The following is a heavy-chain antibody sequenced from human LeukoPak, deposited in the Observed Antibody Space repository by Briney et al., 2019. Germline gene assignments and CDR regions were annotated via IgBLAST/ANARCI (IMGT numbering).Heavy chain of an antibody. V-gene: IGHV4-30-2*01. CDR2: IYHSGST. CDR1: GGSISSGGYS. Sequence: SQTLSLTCAVSGGSISSGGYSWSWIRQPPGKGLEWIGYIYHSGSTYYNPSLKSRVTISVDRSKNQFSLKLSSVTAADTAVYYCARGGRRRFLEWLLSSPVSYFDYWGQGTLVTVSS. D-gene: IGHD3-3*01. CDR3: ARGGRRRFLEWLLSSPVSYFDY. J-gene: IGHJ4*02.